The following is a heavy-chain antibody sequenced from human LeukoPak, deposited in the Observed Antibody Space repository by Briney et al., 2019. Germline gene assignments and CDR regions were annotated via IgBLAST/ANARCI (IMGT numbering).Heavy chain of an antibody. D-gene: IGHD1-1*01. Sequence: SETLSLTCTVSGGSISSYYWSWIRQPPGKGLGWIGYIYYSGSTNYNPSLKSRVTISVDTSKNQFSLKLSSVTAADTAVYYCARVLRGGREKNWFDPWGKGTLVTVSS. CDR1: GGSISSYY. V-gene: IGHV4-59*08. CDR2: IYYSGST. CDR3: ARVLRGGREKNWFDP. J-gene: IGHJ5*02.